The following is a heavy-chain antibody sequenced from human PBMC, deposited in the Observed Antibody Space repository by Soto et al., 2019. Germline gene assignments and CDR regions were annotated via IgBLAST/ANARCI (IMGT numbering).Heavy chain of an antibody. J-gene: IGHJ5*01. Sequence: TLSFSCTVSAGSLRHFGHFWTWILQRPGSGLEWIGYTLHTGDTYYSPSLQSRISIDVDTSQNQFSLTLNSVTAADTAVYYCATDLVRPPLNRFDSWGHGTMVTVSS. CDR3: ATDLVRPPLNRFDS. D-gene: IGHD6-6*01. CDR2: TLHTGDT. CDR1: AGSLRHFGHF. V-gene: IGHV4-31*03.